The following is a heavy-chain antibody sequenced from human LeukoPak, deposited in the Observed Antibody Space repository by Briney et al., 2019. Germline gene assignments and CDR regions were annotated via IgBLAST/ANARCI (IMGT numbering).Heavy chain of an antibody. V-gene: IGHV4-39*07. Sequence: SETPSLTSTVSLGGPSRISYDCGWIRHPPGRGLESTGSIYFSGSRYSNPSLKSRVTISVDTSKIQFSLKLSSVTAADTAVYYCARVDPGYYYMDVWGKGTTVTVSS. J-gene: IGHJ6*03. D-gene: IGHD3/OR15-3a*01. CDR2: IYFSGSR. CDR3: ARVDPGYYYMDV. CDR1: LGGPSRISYD.